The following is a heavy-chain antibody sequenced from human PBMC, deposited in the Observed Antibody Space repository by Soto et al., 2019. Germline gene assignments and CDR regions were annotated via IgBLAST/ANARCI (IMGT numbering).Heavy chain of an antibody. V-gene: IGHV4-34*01. J-gene: IGHJ6*02. D-gene: IGHD2-2*01. CDR2: INHSGST. Sequence: PSETLSLTCAVYGGSFSGYYWSWIRQPPGKGLEWIGEINHSGSTNYNPSLKSRVTISVDTSKNQFSLKLSSVTAADTAVYYCARLAVVPAARLFYYYYGMDVWAKGPRSPSP. CDR1: GGSFSGYY. CDR3: ARLAVVPAARLFYYYYGMDV.